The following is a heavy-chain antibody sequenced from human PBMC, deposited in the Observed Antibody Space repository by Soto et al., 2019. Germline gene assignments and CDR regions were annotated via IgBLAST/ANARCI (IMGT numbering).Heavy chain of an antibody. CDR3: AREVSLTGVFDH. D-gene: IGHD3-9*01. Sequence: QVQLEQSGPGLVKPSQTLSLTWKISGGSISSLNDYWSWIRQSPGEGLEWIGYIFDSGTAHSNPSLKGRVSISGDTSKRQFSLTLQSGPGAETGVYYCAREVSLTGVFDHLVQGILVTVSS. V-gene: IGHV4-30-4*01. CDR1: GGSISSLNDY. J-gene: IGHJ5*02. CDR2: IFDSGTA.